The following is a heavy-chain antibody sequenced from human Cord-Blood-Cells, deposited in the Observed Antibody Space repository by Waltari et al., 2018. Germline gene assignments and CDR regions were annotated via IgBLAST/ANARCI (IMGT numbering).Heavy chain of an antibody. CDR3: ARVRRSSSSFDY. V-gene: IGHV1-2*06. CDR1: GYTFTGYY. Sequence: QVQLVQSGAEVKKPGASVKVSCKASGYTFTGYYMHWVRQAPGQGLEWMGRINPNSGGTNSAQKFQGRVTMTRDTSISTAYMELSRLRSDDTAVYYCARVRRSSSSFDYWGQGTLVTVSS. J-gene: IGHJ4*02. CDR2: INPNSGGT. D-gene: IGHD6-6*01.